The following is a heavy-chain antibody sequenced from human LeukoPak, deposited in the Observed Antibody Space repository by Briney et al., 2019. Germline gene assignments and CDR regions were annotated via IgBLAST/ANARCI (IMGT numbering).Heavy chain of an antibody. J-gene: IGHJ4*02. Sequence: SETLSLTCTVSGGSISSYYWSWLRQPPGKGLEWIGYIYYSGSTYYNPSLKSRVTISVDTSKNQFSLKLSSVTAADTAVYYCARTDSHYYFDYWGQGTLVTVSS. D-gene: IGHD3-3*01. CDR3: ARTDSHYYFDY. CDR1: GGSISSYY. V-gene: IGHV4-59*06. CDR2: IYYSGST.